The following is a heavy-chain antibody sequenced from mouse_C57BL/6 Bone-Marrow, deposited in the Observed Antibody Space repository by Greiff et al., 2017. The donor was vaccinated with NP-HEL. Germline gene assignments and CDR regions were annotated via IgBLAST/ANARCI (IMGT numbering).Heavy chain of an antibody. CDR2: IDPNSGGT. J-gene: IGHJ2*01. V-gene: IGHV1-72*01. CDR3: ANLITAVVPPFAY. Sequence: QVQLLQPGAELVKPGASVKLSCKASGYTFTSYWMHWVKQRPGRGLEWIGRIDPNSGGTKYNEKFKRKATLTVDKPSSTAYMQLSSLTSEDSAVYYCANLITAVVPPFAYWGQGTTLTVSS. CDR1: GYTFTSYW. D-gene: IGHD1-1*01.